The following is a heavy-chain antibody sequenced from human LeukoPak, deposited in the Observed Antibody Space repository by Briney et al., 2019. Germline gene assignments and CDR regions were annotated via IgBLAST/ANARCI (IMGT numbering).Heavy chain of an antibody. V-gene: IGHV3-74*03. CDR3: AGGVEPLAANSLAY. CDR1: GFSFRSYL. D-gene: IGHD1-14*01. J-gene: IGHJ4*02. CDR2: INIDATST. Sequence: PGGPLTLSCVASGFSFRSYLMHWLRQAPAKALMWVSRINIDATSTTYAVSVKCRFTISRDNAKNTLYLQMNSLSPDATAVYYCAGGVEPLAANSLAYWGQGTLVTVSS.